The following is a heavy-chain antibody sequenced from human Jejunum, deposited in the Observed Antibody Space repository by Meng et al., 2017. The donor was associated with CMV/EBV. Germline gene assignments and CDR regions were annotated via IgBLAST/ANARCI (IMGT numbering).Heavy chain of an antibody. V-gene: IGHV4-30-4*08. CDR3: ARGSIFVSFDS. Sequence: QRPESGPRLVKPSQTLSLTCSVSGGSIGSGDYYWSWIRQPPGKGLEWIGYIHDTGSTYYNPSLKSRVDISLGTSRNHFSLTLSSVTAEDTAVYFCARGSIFVSFDSWGQGTLVTVSS. CDR1: GGSIGSGDYY. CDR2: IHDTGST. J-gene: IGHJ4*02. D-gene: IGHD3-3*01.